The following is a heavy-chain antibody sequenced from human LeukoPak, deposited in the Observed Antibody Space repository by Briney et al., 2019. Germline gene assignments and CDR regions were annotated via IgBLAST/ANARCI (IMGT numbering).Heavy chain of an antibody. CDR2: ISTYNGNI. Sequence: ASVKVSCKASGYTFTAYGISWMRQAPGQGLDWVGWISTYNGNINYAQDVQGRVTMTTDTSTTTAYMELRSLRSDDTAVYYCARAPRVGATRAFYYYGLDVWGQGTTVTVSS. D-gene: IGHD1-26*01. CDR3: ARAPRVGATRAFYYYGLDV. V-gene: IGHV1-18*01. J-gene: IGHJ6*02. CDR1: GYTFTAYG.